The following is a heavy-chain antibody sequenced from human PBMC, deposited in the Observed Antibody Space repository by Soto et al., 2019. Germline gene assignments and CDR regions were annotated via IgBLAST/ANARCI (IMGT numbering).Heavy chain of an antibody. Sequence: QVQLQESGPGLVKPSETLSLTCTVSGGSISSYYWSWIRQPPGKGLEWIGYIYYSGSTNYNPSLKSRVTISVDTSKNQFSLKLRSVTAADTAVYYCASAPLRPYGVVGRGGMDVWGQGTTVTVSS. J-gene: IGHJ6*02. CDR1: GGSISSYY. CDR2: IYYSGST. V-gene: IGHV4-59*01. CDR3: ASAPLRPYGVVGRGGMDV. D-gene: IGHD3-10*01.